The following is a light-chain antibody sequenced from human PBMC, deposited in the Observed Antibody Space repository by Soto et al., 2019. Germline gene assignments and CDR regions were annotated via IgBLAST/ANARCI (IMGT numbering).Light chain of an antibody. J-gene: IGKJ5*01. CDR1: ESVSSN. CDR2: GAS. CDR3: QQYNNWPPIT. V-gene: IGKV3-15*01. Sequence: EIVVAQSPATLSVCPGERATLSCRASESVSSNLAWYQQKPGQAPRLLIYGASTRATGIPARFSGSGSGTEFTLTISSLQSEDFAVYYCQQYNNWPPITFGQGTRLEIK.